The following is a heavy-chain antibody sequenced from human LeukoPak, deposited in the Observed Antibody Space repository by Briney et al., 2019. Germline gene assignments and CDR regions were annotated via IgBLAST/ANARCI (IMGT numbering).Heavy chain of an antibody. V-gene: IGHV4-34*01. CDR2: INHSGST. D-gene: IGHD3-16*01. Sequence: SETLSPTCAVYGGSFSGYYWSWIRQPPGKGLEWIGEINHSGSTNYNPSLKSRVTISVDTSKNQFSLKLSSVTAADTAVYYCARGDTFNWFDPWGQGTLVTVSS. J-gene: IGHJ5*02. CDR3: ARGDTFNWFDP. CDR1: GGSFSGYY.